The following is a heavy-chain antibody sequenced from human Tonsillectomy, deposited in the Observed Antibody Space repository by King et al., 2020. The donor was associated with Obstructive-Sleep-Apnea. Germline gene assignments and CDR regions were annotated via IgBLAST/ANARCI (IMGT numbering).Heavy chain of an antibody. J-gene: IGHJ4*02. V-gene: IGHV4-39*07. Sequence: LQLQESGPGLVKPSETLSLTCTVSGGSISSRSYYWGWIRQPPGKGLEWVGGFSFSGSTYYNPSLKSRVTISVDTSKNQFSLKLSSVTAADTAVYYCARAYYDSSGYPYYFDYWGQGTLVTVSS. CDR1: GGSISSRSYY. CDR3: ARAYYDSSGYPYYFDY. D-gene: IGHD3-22*01. CDR2: FSFSGST.